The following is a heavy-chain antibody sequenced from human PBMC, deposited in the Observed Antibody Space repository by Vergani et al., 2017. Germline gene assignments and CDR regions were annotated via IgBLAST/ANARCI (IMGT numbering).Heavy chain of an antibody. Sequence: QVQLQESGPGLVKPSETLSLTCTVSGGSISSYYWSWIRQPPGKGLEWIGYIYTSGSTNYNPSLKSRVTMSVDTSKNQFSLKLSSVTAADTAVYYCARGGGYCSSTSCYALNYWGQGTLVTVSS. D-gene: IGHD2-2*01. J-gene: IGHJ4*02. CDR3: ARGGGYCSSTSCYALNY. CDR2: IYTSGST. CDR1: GGSISSYY. V-gene: IGHV4-4*08.